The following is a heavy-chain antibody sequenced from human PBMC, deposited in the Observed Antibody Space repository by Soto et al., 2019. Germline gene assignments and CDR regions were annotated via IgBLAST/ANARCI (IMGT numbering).Heavy chain of an antibody. Sequence: GASVKVSCKASGYSFTDYHIHWVRQAPGQGLEWLGRINPKSGGTSTAQKFQGWVTMTTDTSISTASMELTRLTSDDTAIYYCARGDSTDCSNGVCSFFYHHDMDVWGQGTPVTVSS. D-gene: IGHD2-8*01. V-gene: IGHV1-2*04. CDR3: ARGDSTDCSNGVCSFFYHHDMDV. CDR1: GYSFTDYH. CDR2: INPKSGGT. J-gene: IGHJ6*02.